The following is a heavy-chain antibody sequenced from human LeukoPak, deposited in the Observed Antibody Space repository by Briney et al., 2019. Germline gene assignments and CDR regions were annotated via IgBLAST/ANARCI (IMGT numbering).Heavy chain of an antibody. CDR2: ISYDGSNK. CDR3: ASGVYYDILTGYYGPEYFDY. Sequence: PGGSLRLSCAASGFTFSSYAMSWVRQAPGKGLEWVAVISYDGSNKYYADSVKGRFTISRDNSKNTLYLQMNSLRAEDTAVYYCASGVYYDILTGYYGPEYFDYWGQGTLVTVSS. CDR1: GFTFSSYA. J-gene: IGHJ4*02. D-gene: IGHD3-9*01. V-gene: IGHV3-30-3*01.